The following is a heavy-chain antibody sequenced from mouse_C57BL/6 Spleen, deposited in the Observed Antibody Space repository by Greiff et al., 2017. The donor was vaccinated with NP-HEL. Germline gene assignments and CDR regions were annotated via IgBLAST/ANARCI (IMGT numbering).Heavy chain of an antibody. CDR1: GYTFTSYW. CDR3: ALITTVVATPFAY. Sequence: QVQLQQPGAELVKPGASVKMSCKASGYTFTSYWITWVKQRPGQGLEWIGDIYPGSGSTNYNEKFKSKATLTVDTSCSTAYMQLSSLTSEDSAVYYCALITTVVATPFAYWGQGTLVTVSA. J-gene: IGHJ3*01. CDR2: IYPGSGST. V-gene: IGHV1-55*01. D-gene: IGHD1-1*01.